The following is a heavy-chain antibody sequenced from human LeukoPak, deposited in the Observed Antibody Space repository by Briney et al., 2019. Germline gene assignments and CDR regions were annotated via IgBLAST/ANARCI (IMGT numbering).Heavy chain of an antibody. V-gene: IGHV4-39*01. J-gene: IGHJ5*02. D-gene: IGHD2-2*01. CDR2: IYYNGRT. CDR1: GGSIRSSRYY. CDR3: ACRVNIVLLPSPLPGS. Sequence: PSETLSLTCTASGGSIRSSRYYWGWIRQPPGKGLEWIATIYYNGRTFYNPSLMGRVTISLDSSKNQFSLRLNSVAAADTAIYYCACRVNIVLLPSPLPGSWGQGTLVTVSS.